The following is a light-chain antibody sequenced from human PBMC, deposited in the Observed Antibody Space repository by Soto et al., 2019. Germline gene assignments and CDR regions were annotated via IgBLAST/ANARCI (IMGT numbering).Light chain of an antibody. CDR1: QSVSNTY. V-gene: IGKV3-20*01. CDR2: AAS. Sequence: EIVLTQSPDTLSLFPGERATLSCRASQSVSNTYLAWYQQKPGQAPRPLISAASTRAPGTPDRFSGSGSGTDFTLTISRLEPEDFAIYYCQQYGSSRWTFGQGTKMEIK. CDR3: QQYGSSRWT. J-gene: IGKJ1*01.